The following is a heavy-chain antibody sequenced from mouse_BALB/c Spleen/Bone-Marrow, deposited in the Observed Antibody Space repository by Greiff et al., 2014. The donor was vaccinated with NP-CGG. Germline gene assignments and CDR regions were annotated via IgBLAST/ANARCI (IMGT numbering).Heavy chain of an antibody. V-gene: IGHV1-20*02. CDR2: INPYNGDT. J-gene: IGHJ1*01. D-gene: IGHD1-1*01. CDR3: AREGGYYYGSSPYFDA. Sequence: LVESGPELVKPGASVKISCKASGYSFTGYFMNWVMQSHGKSLEWIGRINPYNGDTFYNQKFKGKATLTVDKSSSTAHMELRSLASEDSAVYYCAREGGYYYGSSPYFDAWGAGTTVTVSS. CDR1: GYSFTGYF.